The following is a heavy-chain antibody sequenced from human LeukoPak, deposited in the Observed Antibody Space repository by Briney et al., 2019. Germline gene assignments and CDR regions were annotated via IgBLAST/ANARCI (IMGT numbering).Heavy chain of an antibody. V-gene: IGHV3-7*01. Sequence: GGSLKLSCVASGFTFSESWMSWVRQAPGKGLEWVADIKEDGSQKDYVDSVKGRFTISRDNAKNSLYLQMDSLRAEDTAVYYCATYTNWVAGDVWGQGTTVSVSS. D-gene: IGHD7-27*01. J-gene: IGHJ6*02. CDR3: ATYTNWVAGDV. CDR1: GFTFSESW. CDR2: IKEDGSQK.